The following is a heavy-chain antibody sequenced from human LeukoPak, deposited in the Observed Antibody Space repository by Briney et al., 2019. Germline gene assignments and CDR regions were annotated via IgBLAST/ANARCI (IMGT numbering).Heavy chain of an antibody. Sequence: PGGSLRLSCAASGFIFRSYGMGWVRQAPGKGLECVSVISGSGGSTNYADSVKGRLTISRDNSKNTLYLQMNSLRAEDTAVYYCAKARGDSYGHFQYWGQGTLVTVSS. J-gene: IGHJ4*02. CDR1: GFIFRSYG. D-gene: IGHD5-18*01. CDR2: ISGSGGST. CDR3: AKARGDSYGHFQY. V-gene: IGHV3-23*01.